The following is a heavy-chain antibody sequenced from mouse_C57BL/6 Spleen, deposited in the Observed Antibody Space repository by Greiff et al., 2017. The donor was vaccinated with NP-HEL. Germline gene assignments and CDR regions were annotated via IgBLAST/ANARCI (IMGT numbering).Heavy chain of an antibody. CDR3: ERGAYCGRSPLDY. Sequence: QVQLQQSGAELVRPGSSVKLSCKASGYTFTSYWMRWVKQRPIQGLEWIGNIDPSGGDTHYNQKFKDKATLTVDKSSSTAYMQLSSLTSEDSAVYDCERGAYCGRSPLDYWGQGTTLTVSS. J-gene: IGHJ2*01. CDR1: GYTFTSYW. CDR2: IDPSGGDT. V-gene: IGHV1-52*01. D-gene: IGHD2-10*01.